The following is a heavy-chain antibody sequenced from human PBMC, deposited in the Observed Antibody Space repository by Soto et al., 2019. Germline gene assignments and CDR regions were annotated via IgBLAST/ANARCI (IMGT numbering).Heavy chain of an antibody. CDR3: ARDPSSGWPYYFDY. V-gene: IGHV1-2*04. D-gene: IGHD6-19*01. CDR2: INPNSGGT. CDR1: GYTFTGYY. J-gene: IGHJ4*02. Sequence: QVQLVQSGAEVKKPGASVKVSCKASGYTFTGYYMHWVRQAPGQGLEWMGWINPNSGGTNYAQKFQGWVNMTRDTSISTAYMELSRLRSDDTAVYYCARDPSSGWPYYFDYWGQGTLVTVSS.